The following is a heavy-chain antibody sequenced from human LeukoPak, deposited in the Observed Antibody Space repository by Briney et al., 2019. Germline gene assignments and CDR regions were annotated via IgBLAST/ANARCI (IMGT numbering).Heavy chain of an antibody. CDR3: ARVAWGSAADAFDI. Sequence: GGSLRLSCAASGFTFSSYWMHWVRQAPGKGLVWVSRINSDGSSTSYADSVKGRFTISRDSAKNTLYLQMNSLRAEDTAVYYCARVAWGSAADAFDIWGQGTMVTVSS. V-gene: IGHV3-74*01. D-gene: IGHD3-16*01. CDR1: GFTFSSYW. J-gene: IGHJ3*02. CDR2: INSDGSST.